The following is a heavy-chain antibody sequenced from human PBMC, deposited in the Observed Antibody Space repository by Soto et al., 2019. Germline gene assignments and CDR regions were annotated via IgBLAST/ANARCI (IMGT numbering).Heavy chain of an antibody. CDR1: GFMFRSYG. V-gene: IGHV3-30*03. D-gene: IGHD3-22*01. Sequence: QVRLVESGGGVVQPGTSLKLSCAASGFMFRSYGMHWVRQAPGKGLEWVAVISYDGSNKYYGDSVKGRFTISRDNTKNTVLLEMSSLSAEDTGLYYCARDRGAIFVVSYGMEFWGQGTTVSVSS. CDR3: ARDRGAIFVVSYGMEF. J-gene: IGHJ6*02. CDR2: ISYDGSNK.